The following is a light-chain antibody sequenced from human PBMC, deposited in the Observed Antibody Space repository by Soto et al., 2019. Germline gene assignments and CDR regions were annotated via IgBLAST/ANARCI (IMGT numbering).Light chain of an antibody. CDR3: SSYTSSSALGV. CDR2: EVT. CDR1: SSDIGIFNY. J-gene: IGLJ3*02. Sequence: QSALTQPASVSGSPGQSISISCNGTSSDIGIFNYVSWYQQHPGKAPKLIIYEVTNRPSGVSDRFSGSKSGSTASLNISGLQADDEADYYCSSYTSSSALGVFGGGTKLTVL. V-gene: IGLV2-14*01.